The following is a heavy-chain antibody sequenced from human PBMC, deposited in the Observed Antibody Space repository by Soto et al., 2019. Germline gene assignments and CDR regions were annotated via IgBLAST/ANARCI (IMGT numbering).Heavy chain of an antibody. CDR1: GFTFSSYS. V-gene: IGHV3-21*01. J-gene: IGHJ6*02. CDR2: ISTSSGYT. D-gene: IGHD6-19*01. CDR3: ARYWGSGWHYGLDV. Sequence: GGSLRLSCAASGFTFSSYSMNWVRQAPGKGLEWLSSISTSSGYTSYADSVKGRFTISRDTARSSQYLQMNSLRAEDTAVYYCARYWGSGWHYGLDVWGQGTTVTVSS.